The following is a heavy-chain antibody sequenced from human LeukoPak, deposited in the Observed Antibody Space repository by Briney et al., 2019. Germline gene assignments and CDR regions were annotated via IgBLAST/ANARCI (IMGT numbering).Heavy chain of an antibody. CDR3: ARDRSLVVAPDY. J-gene: IGHJ4*02. CDR1: GYTFTSYG. Sequence: ASVKVSRKASGYTFTSYGISWVRQAPGQGLEWMGWISAYNGNTNYAQKLQGRVTMTTDTSTSTAYMELRSLRSDDTAVYYCARDRSLVVAPDYGGQGTLVTVSS. V-gene: IGHV1-18*01. D-gene: IGHD2-2*01. CDR2: ISAYNGNT.